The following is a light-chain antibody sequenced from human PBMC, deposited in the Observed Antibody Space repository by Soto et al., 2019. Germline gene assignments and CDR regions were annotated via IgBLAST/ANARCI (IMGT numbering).Light chain of an antibody. CDR3: AAWDDSLSGLL. CDR1: SSDVGGYNY. CDR2: EVS. J-gene: IGLJ2*01. Sequence: QSALTQPASVSGSPGQSITISCTGTSSDVGGYNYVSWYQQHPGKAPKLMIYEVSNRPSGVSNRFSGSKSGNTASLTISGLQAEDEADYYCAAWDDSLSGLLFGGGTKVTVL. V-gene: IGLV2-14*01.